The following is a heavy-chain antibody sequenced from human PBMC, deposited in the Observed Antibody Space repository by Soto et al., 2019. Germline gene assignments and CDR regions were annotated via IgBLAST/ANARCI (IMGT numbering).Heavy chain of an antibody. Sequence: GESQRVSCAGSGDRFTSSWINWVRQTPGKGLEWVGTIDPTNSNVNDNPSFRGHVSLSVDKSISTAYLEWSSVKSSDTAMYYCGRRRGFGGGGGYSGQGTLVTVSS. V-gene: IGHV5-10-1*01. CDR1: GDRFTSSW. D-gene: IGHD3-16*01. CDR3: GRRRGFGGGGGY. CDR2: IDPTNSNV. J-gene: IGHJ4*01.